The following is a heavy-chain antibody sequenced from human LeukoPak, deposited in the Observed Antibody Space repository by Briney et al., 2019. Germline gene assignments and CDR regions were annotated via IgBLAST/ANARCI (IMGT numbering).Heavy chain of an antibody. CDR3: AREDVAGTPPYDYYYMDV. V-gene: IGHV1-46*01. J-gene: IGHJ6*03. CDR1: GYTFTSYY. Sequence: GDSVKVSCKASGYTFTSYYMHWVRQAPGQGLEWMGIINPSGGSTSYAQKFQGRVTMTRDTSTSTVYIELSSLRSEDTAVYYLAREDVAGTPPYDYYYMDVLGKVTTVTVSS. D-gene: IGHD6-19*01. CDR2: INPSGGST.